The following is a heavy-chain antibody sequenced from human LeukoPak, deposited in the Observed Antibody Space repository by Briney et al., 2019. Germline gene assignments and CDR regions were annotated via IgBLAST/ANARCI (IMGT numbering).Heavy chain of an antibody. CDR2: ISYSGST. V-gene: IGHV4-59*08. Sequence: SSETLSLTCTVSGGSISPYYWSWIRQPPGKDREWIAFISYSGSTHYNPSLTSRVTISVDTSKNQFSLKLTSVTAADTAVYYCARHSVASPHYFDYWGQGALVTVSS. J-gene: IGHJ4*02. CDR3: ARHSVASPHYFDY. D-gene: IGHD5/OR15-5a*01. CDR1: GGSISPYY.